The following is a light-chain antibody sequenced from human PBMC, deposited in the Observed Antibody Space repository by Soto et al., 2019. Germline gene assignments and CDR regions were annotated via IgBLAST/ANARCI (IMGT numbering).Light chain of an antibody. Sequence: QSALTQPASVSGSPGQSITVSCTGSRSDVGSYDYVSWYQQYPGKAPKLLIYEVTNRPSGVSDRFSGSKSENTASLTISGLQAEDEADYYCSLYSSSRSRFVFGTGTKVTVL. J-gene: IGLJ1*01. CDR1: RSDVGSYDY. V-gene: IGLV2-14*01. CDR3: SLYSSSRSRFV. CDR2: EVT.